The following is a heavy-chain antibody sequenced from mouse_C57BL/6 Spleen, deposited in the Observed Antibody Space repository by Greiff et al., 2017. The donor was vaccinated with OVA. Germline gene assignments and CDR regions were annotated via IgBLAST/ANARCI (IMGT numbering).Heavy chain of an antibody. J-gene: IGHJ1*03. CDR2: ISSGSSTI. CDR1: GFTFSDYG. CDR3: ARGDYYGSSYWYFDV. Sequence: DVMLVESGGGLVKPGGSLKLSCAASGFTFSDYGMHWVRQAPEKGLEWVAYISSGSSTIYYADTVKGRFNISSDNAKHTLFLQMTSLRSEDTALYYCARGDYYGSSYWYFDVWGTGTTVTVSS. V-gene: IGHV5-17*01. D-gene: IGHD1-1*01.